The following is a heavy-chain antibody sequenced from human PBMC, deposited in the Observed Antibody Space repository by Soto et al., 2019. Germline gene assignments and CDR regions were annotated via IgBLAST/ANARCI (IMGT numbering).Heavy chain of an antibody. Sequence: ASVKVSCKASGYSFTGYYIHWVRQAPGQGLEWMGIIDPSGGSTAYAQKFRGRVTLTRDTSTSTAYMELSSLRSEDTAVYYCASHCSISCSDWVDPWGQGTQVTVSS. D-gene: IGHD2-2*01. V-gene: IGHV1-46*03. CDR1: GYSFTGYY. J-gene: IGHJ5*02. CDR2: IDPSGGST. CDR3: ASHCSISCSDWVDP.